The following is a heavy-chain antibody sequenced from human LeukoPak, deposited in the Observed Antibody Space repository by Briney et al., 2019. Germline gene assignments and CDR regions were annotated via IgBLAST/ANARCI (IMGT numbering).Heavy chain of an antibody. V-gene: IGHV1-69*05. CDR1: GGTLSSYA. D-gene: IGHD3-3*01. CDR3: ARGTIFGVVPYYYYMDV. J-gene: IGHJ6*03. Sequence: SVKVSCKASGGTLSSYAISWVRQAPGQGLEWMGRIIPIFGTANYAQKFQGRVTITTDESTSTAYMELSSLRSEDTAVYYCARGTIFGVVPYYYYMDVWGKGTTVTVSS. CDR2: IIPIFGTA.